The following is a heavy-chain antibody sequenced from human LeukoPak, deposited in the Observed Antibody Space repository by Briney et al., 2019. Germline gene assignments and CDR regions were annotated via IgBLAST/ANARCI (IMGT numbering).Heavy chain of an antibody. CDR1: GFTFSSYI. CDR3: ASDEGNYFDY. V-gene: IGHV3-21*01. J-gene: IGHJ4*02. CDR2: ISRNSTCI. Sequence: GGSLRLSCAASGFTFSSYIMNWVRQAPGKGLEWVASISRNSTCIHYADSVKGRFTISRDNARNSLFLQMNSLRAEDTAIYYCASDEGNYFDYWGQGTLVTVSS.